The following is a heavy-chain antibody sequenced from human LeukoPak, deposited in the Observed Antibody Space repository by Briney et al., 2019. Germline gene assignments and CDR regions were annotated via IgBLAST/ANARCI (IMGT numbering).Heavy chain of an antibody. CDR1: GGSISSGGYY. D-gene: IGHD3-22*01. J-gene: IGHJ4*02. V-gene: IGHV4-39*01. CDR3: ARQRDYYESGGYPDY. Sequence: PSETLSLTCTVSGGSISSGGYYWSWIRQHPGKGLEWIGYIYYSGSTSYNPSLKSRVTISVDTSKNQFSLKLSSVTAADTAVYYCARQRDYYESGGYPDYWGQGILVTVSS. CDR2: IYYSGST.